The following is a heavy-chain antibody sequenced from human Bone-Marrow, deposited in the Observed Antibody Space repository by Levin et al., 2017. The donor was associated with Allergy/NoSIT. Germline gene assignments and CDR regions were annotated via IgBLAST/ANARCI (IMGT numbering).Heavy chain of an antibody. V-gene: IGHV1-8*01. CDR2: VNPDSLSA. Sequence: ASVKVSCRASGYSFTKYDINWVRQAPGQGLEWVGWVNPDSLSAGYAQNFQGRVTMTRSKAERTVYMELGSLRLDDTAVYYCARVHSSSWSRPYWYFDLWGRGTLVTVSS. CDR3: ARVHSSSWSRPYWYFDL. D-gene: IGHD6-13*01. J-gene: IGHJ2*01. CDR1: GYSFTKYD.